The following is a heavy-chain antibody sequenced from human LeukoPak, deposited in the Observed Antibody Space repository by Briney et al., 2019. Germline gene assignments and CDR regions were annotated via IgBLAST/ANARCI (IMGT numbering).Heavy chain of an antibody. J-gene: IGHJ3*02. CDR2: ICNSSSHI. V-gene: IGHV3-21*01. Sequence: PGGSLRLSCAASGFTFSSYSMIWLRQAPGKGLECVSSICNSSSHIYYPDPVKGRFTISRDNAKNSLYLQMNSLRAEDTAVYYCASHPTFNYGSGVGDDAFDIWGQGTMVTVSS. D-gene: IGHD3-10*01. CDR3: ASHPTFNYGSGVGDDAFDI. CDR1: GFTFSSYS.